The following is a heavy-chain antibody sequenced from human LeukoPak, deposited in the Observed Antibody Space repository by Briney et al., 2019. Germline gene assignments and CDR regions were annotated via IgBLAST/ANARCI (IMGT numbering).Heavy chain of an antibody. CDR2: INHSGST. D-gene: IGHD6-13*01. V-gene: IGHV4-34*01. J-gene: IGHJ4*02. Sequence: PSETLSLTCAVYGGSFSGYYWSWIRQPPGKGLEWIGEINHSGSTNYNPSLKSRVTISVDTSKNQFSLKLSSVTAADTAVYYCARSGAAGYWGQGTLVTVSS. CDR1: GGSFSGYY. CDR3: ARSGAAGY.